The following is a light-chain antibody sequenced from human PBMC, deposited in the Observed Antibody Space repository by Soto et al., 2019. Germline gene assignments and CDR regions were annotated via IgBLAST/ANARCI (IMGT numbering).Light chain of an antibody. CDR2: STN. Sequence: QTVGTQEPSLTVSPGGTVTSTCASSTGAVTSGHYPNWFQQKPGQAPRALIYSTNKKHSWTPARVSGSLLGGKAALTLSGVQPEDEAEYYCLLYYGGAQPVVFGGATKLTVL. J-gene: IGLJ2*01. V-gene: IGLV7-43*01. CDR3: LLYYGGAQPVV. CDR1: TGAVTSGHY.